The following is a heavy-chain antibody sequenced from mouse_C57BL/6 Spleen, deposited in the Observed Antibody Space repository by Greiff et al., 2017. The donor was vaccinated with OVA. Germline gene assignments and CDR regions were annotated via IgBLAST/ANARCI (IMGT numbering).Heavy chain of an antibody. D-gene: IGHD1-1*01. CDR3: ARHYGSRDYAMDY. CDR1: GYAFSSYW. CDR2: IYPGDGDT. J-gene: IGHJ4*01. Sequence: VQLHQSGAELVKPGASVKISCKASGYAFSSYWMNWVKQRPGKGLEWIGQIYPGDGDTNYNGKFKGKATLTADKSSSTAYMQLSSLTSEDSAVYFCARHYGSRDYAMDYWGQGTSVTVSS. V-gene: IGHV1-80*01.